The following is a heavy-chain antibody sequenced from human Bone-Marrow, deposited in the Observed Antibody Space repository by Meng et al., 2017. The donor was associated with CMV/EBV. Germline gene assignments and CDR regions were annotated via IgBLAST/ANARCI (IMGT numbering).Heavy chain of an antibody. CDR2: INHSGST. J-gene: IGHJ5*02. CDR1: GGSFSGYY. V-gene: IGHV4-34*01. CDR3: ARSQLLPTTNWFDP. D-gene: IGHD2-2*01. Sequence: GSLRLSCAVYGGSFSGYYWSWIRQPPGKGLEWIGEINHSGSTNYNPSLKSRVTISVDTSKNQFSLKLSSVTAADTAVYYCARSQLLPTTNWFDPWGQGTLVTVSS.